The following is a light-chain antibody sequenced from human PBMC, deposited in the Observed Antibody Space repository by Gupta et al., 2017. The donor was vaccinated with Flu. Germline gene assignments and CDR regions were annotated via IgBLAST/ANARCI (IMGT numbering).Light chain of an antibody. V-gene: IGKV1-33*01. Sequence: DIQMTQSPSSLSASVGDRVTITCQASQDITTYVNWYHQKPGKAPKVLIHDASRLGTGVPSRFSGRGYGTHFSFTITNLQPEDFGTYYCQQYPGTFGQGTFLEIK. CDR3: QQYPGT. J-gene: IGKJ2*02. CDR1: QDITTY. CDR2: DAS.